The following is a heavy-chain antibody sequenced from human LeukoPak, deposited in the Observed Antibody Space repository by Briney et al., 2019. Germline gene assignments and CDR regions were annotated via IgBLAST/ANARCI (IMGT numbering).Heavy chain of an antibody. CDR3: AREGYSSGWQLYYCYMDV. D-gene: IGHD6-19*01. CDR2: INWNGGST. Sequence: GGSLRLSCAASGFTFDDYGMSWVRQAPGKGLEWVSGINWNGGSTGYADSVKGRFTISRDNAKNSLYLQMNSLRAEDTALYYCAREGYSSGWQLYYCYMDVWGKGTTVTVSS. CDR1: GFTFDDYG. V-gene: IGHV3-20*04. J-gene: IGHJ6*03.